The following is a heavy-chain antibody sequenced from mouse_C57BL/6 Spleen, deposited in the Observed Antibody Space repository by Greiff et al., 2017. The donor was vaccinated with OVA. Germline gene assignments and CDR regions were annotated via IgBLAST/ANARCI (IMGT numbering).Heavy chain of an antibody. D-gene: IGHD1-1*01. V-gene: IGHV1-80*01. CDR3: ARRGIYYGSSHWYFDV. Sequence: VQLQQSGAELVKPGASVKISCKASGYAFSSYWMNWVKQRPGKGLEWIGQIYPGDGDTNYNGTFKGKATLTTDKSSSTTYMQLSSLTSEDSAVYFCARRGIYYGSSHWYFDVWGTGTTVTVSS. J-gene: IGHJ1*03. CDR1: GYAFSSYW. CDR2: IYPGDGDT.